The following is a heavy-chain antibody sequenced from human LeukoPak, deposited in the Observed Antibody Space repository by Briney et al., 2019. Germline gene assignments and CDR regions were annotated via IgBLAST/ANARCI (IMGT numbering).Heavy chain of an antibody. D-gene: IGHD6-19*01. V-gene: IGHV1-8*01. J-gene: IGHJ3*02. CDR2: MNPNSGNT. Sequence: HRASVKVSCKASGYTFTSYDINWVRQATGQGLEWMGWMNPNSGNTGYAQKFQGRVTMTRNTSISTAYMELSSLRSEDTAVYYCAYSSGWYGRAFDIWGQGTMVTVSS. CDR1: GYTFTSYD. CDR3: AYSSGWYGRAFDI.